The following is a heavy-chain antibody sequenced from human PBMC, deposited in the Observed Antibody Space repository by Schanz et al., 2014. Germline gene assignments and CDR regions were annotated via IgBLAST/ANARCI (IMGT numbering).Heavy chain of an antibody. CDR1: GITFSGYS. CDR2: ITTGGNT. D-gene: IGHD3-10*01. J-gene: IGHJ4*02. CDR3: GRGFSRSYIDF. V-gene: IGHV3-23*04. Sequence: EVQLVESGGGLAQPGGSLRLSCAASGITFSGYSMNWVRQAPGKGLEWVSSITTGGNTYYRDSVKGRFIVSRDNSKNTLYLEMNRLRVDDTAVYYCGRGFSRSYIDFWGQGTLITVSS.